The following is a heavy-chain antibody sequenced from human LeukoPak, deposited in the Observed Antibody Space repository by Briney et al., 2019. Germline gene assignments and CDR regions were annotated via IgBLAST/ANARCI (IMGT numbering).Heavy chain of an antibody. CDR2: INSDGSST. CDR3: ARETPSGSGRAYDI. D-gene: IGHD1-26*01. J-gene: IGHJ3*02. CDR1: GFTFSSYW. V-gene: IGHV3-74*01. Sequence: PGGSLRLSCAASGFTFSSYWMHWVRQAPGKGLVWVSRINSDGSSTSYADSVKGRFTISRDNAKNTLYVEMNSLRAEDTAVYLCARETPSGSGRAYDIWGQGTMVTVSS.